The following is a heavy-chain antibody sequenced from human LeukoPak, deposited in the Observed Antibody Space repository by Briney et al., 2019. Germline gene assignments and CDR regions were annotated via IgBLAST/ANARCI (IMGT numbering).Heavy chain of an antibody. CDR2: IWYDAGRR. Sequence: GGSLSLSCAAYGFTFTDHVMHWVRQAPGKGLEWVALIWYDAGRRYFADSVKGRFTISRDNSKNTLFLQMNSLRAEDTAVYYCAREGSGDFNLWGQGTMVTVSS. CDR1: GFTFTDHV. J-gene: IGHJ3*01. V-gene: IGHV3-30*02. CDR3: AREGSGDFNL. D-gene: IGHD3-10*01.